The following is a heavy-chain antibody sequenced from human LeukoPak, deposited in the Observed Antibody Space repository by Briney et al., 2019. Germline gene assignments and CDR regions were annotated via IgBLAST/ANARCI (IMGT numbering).Heavy chain of an antibody. V-gene: IGHV1-3*03. Sequence: ASVKVSCKASGYTFTSYAMHWVRQAPGQRLEWMGWINAGNGNTKYSQEFQGRVTITRDTSASTAYMELSSLRSEDMAVYYCARAPNWSSGWYDYWGQGTLVTVSS. J-gene: IGHJ4*02. CDR1: GYTFTSYA. CDR2: INAGNGNT. CDR3: ARAPNWSSGWYDY. D-gene: IGHD6-19*01.